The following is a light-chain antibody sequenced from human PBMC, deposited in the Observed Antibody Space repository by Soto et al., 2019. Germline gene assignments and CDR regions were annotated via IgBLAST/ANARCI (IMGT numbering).Light chain of an antibody. J-gene: IGKJ5*01. V-gene: IGKV3-15*01. Sequence: EIVMTQSPATLSVSPGESVTLSCRASQLFSSNLAWYQRRPGQAPRLLIYGSSTRATGVPPGFSGSASGTEFTLTISSLQSEDFGVYYCQQYNDWPRTFGQGTRLEIK. CDR1: QLFSSN. CDR2: GSS. CDR3: QQYNDWPRT.